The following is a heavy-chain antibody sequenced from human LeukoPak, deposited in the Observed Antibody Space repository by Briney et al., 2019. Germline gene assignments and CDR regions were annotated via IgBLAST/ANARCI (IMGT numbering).Heavy chain of an antibody. D-gene: IGHD6-19*01. CDR3: ARGVRYSSGWYFDY. Sequence: GASVKVSCKASVYTFTSYDINWVRQATGQGLEWMGWMNPNSGNTGYAQKFQGRVTMTRNTSISTAYMELSSLRSEDTAVYYCARGVRYSSGWYFDYWGQGTLVTVSS. V-gene: IGHV1-8*01. J-gene: IGHJ4*02. CDR2: MNPNSGNT. CDR1: VYTFTSYD.